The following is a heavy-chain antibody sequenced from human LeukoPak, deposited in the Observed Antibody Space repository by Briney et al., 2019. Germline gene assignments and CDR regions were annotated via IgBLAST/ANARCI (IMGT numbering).Heavy chain of an antibody. Sequence: SETLSLTCAVYGGSFSGYYWSWIRQPPGKGLEWIGYIYYSGSTNYNPSLKSRVTISVDTSKNQFSLKLSSVTAADTAVYYCARIVDTAMGLWSQGTLVTVSS. V-gene: IGHV4-59*08. CDR3: ARIVDTAMGL. CDR2: IYYSGST. CDR1: GGSFSGYY. D-gene: IGHD5-18*01. J-gene: IGHJ4*02.